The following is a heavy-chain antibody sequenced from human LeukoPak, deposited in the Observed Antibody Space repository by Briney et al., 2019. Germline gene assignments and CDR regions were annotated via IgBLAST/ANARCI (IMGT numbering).Heavy chain of an antibody. CDR2: LTWNSGRI. D-gene: IGHD3-22*01. V-gene: IGHV3-9*01. CDR3: AGGYYDSSGYFHDAFDI. CDR1: GFTFGDYA. Sequence: GGSLRLSCAASGFTFGDYAMHWVRQAPGKGLEWVSGLTWNSGRIGYADSVKGRFTISRDNAKDSLYLQMNSLRAEDTAVYYCAGGYYDSSGYFHDAFDIWGQGTMVTVSS. J-gene: IGHJ3*02.